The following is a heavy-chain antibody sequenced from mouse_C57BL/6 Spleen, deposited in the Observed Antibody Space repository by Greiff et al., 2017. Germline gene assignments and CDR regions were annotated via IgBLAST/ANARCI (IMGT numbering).Heavy chain of an antibody. CDR1: GYTFTSYW. CDR2: IYPSDSET. V-gene: IGHV1-61*01. J-gene: IGHJ2*01. D-gene: IGHD2-1*01. Sequence: QVQLQQPGAELVRPGSSVKLSCKASGYTFTSYWMDWVKQRPGQGLEWIGNIYPSDSETHYNQKFKDKATLTVDKSSSTAYMQLSSLTSEDSAVYYLARIYYGNSFDYWGQGTTLTVSS. CDR3: ARIYYGNSFDY.